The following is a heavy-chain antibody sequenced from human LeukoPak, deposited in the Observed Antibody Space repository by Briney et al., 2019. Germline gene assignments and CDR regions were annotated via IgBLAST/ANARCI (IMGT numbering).Heavy chain of an antibody. V-gene: IGHV6-1*01. Sequence: SQTLSLTCAISGDSVSNNRAAWAWIRQSPSRGLEWLGRTYYRSKWYNDYAVSVKSRVIIKSDTSKNQFSLQLKSVTPEDTAVYYCARGWGHDFDYWGQGTLVTVSS. CDR1: GDSVSNNRAA. D-gene: IGHD6-19*01. J-gene: IGHJ4*02. CDR3: ARGWGHDFDY. CDR2: TYYRSKWYN.